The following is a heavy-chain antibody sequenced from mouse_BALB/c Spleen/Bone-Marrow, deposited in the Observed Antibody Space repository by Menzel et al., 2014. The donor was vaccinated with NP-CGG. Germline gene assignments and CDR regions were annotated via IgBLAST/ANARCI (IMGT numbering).Heavy chain of an antibody. V-gene: IGHV1-19*01. J-gene: IGHJ3*01. CDR3: ARGNYYGNWFAY. CDR1: GYTFTDYY. CDR2: VNPYNGGT. Sequence: EVQVVESGPELVKPGASVKMSCKASGYTFTDYYMDWVKQSHGESFEWIGRVNPYNGGTSYNQKFKGKATLTVDKSSSTAYMELNSLTSEDSAVYYCARGNYYGNWFAYWGQGTLVTVSA. D-gene: IGHD2-1*01.